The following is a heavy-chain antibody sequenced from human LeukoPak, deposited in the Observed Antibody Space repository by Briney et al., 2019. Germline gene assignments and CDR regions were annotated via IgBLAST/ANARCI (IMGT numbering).Heavy chain of an antibody. CDR2: IIPIFGTA. D-gene: IGHD3-16*01. CDR1: GGTFSSYA. J-gene: IGHJ4*02. Sequence: ASVKVSCKASGGTFSSYAISWVRQAPGQGLEWMGGIIPIFGTANYAQKFQGRVTITADESTSTAYMELSSLRSEDTAVYYCARGNGGGVVSYFDYWGQGTLVTVSS. V-gene: IGHV1-69*13. CDR3: ARGNGGGVVSYFDY.